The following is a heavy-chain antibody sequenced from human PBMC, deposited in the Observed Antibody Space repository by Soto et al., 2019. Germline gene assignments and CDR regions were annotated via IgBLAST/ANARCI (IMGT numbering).Heavy chain of an antibody. CDR3: AKDRGWSSAGLDY. J-gene: IGHJ4*02. CDR1: GFTFSSFG. V-gene: IGHV3-30*18. D-gene: IGHD6-19*01. Sequence: LSCAASGFTFSSFGMHWVRQAPGKGLEWVARISYDGSNKYYADTVKGRFTISRDKSKNTLYLQMNGLRAEDTAVYYCAKDRGWSSAGLDYRDQETLFTVSS. CDR2: ISYDGSNK.